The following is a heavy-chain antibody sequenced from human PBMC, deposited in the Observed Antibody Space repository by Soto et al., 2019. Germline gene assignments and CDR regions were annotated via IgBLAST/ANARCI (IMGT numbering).Heavy chain of an antibody. J-gene: IGHJ5*02. CDR3: ARGLYNSGWNLDL. CDR1: GGSVSSATYF. D-gene: IGHD6-19*01. V-gene: IGHV4-61*03. Sequence: ETLSLTCPVSGGSVSSATYFWSWVRQPPGGGLEWIAYILNSGSTKYNPSLKSRVTISLSTSKTHFSLRLTSVTAADTAVYFCARGLYNSGWNLDLWGQGTVVTVSS. CDR2: ILNSGST.